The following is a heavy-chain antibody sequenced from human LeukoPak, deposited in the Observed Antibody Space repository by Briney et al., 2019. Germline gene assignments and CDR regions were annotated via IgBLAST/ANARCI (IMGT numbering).Heavy chain of an antibody. Sequence: GGSLRLSCAASGFAFSDYYMNWIRQAPGKGLEWVSYLSGSSTTIYYADSVKGRFTISRDNAKNSLYLQMNNLRAEDTAVYYCARAETAVTRPHWFDPWGQGTLVTVSS. D-gene: IGHD4-17*01. CDR3: ARAETAVTRPHWFDP. CDR2: LSGSSTTI. J-gene: IGHJ5*02. CDR1: GFAFSDYY. V-gene: IGHV3-11*04.